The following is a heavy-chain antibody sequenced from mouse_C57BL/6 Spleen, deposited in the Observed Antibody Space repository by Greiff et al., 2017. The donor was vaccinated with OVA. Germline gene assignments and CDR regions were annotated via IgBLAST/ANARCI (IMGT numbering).Heavy chain of an antibody. CDR3: ARSTTVVARDFDV. V-gene: IGHV1-64*01. CDR1: GYTFTSYW. Sequence: VQLKQSGAELVKPGASVKLSCKASGYTFTSYWMHWVKQRPGQGLEWIGMIHPNSGSTNYNEKFKSKATLTVDKSSSTAYMQLSSLTSEDSAVYYCARSTTVVARDFDVWGTGTTVTVSS. D-gene: IGHD1-1*01. J-gene: IGHJ1*03. CDR2: IHPNSGST.